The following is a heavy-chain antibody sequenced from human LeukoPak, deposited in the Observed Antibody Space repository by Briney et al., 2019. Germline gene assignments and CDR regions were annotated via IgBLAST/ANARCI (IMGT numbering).Heavy chain of an antibody. CDR3: TTRGGSFSIFDY. V-gene: IGHV3-15*01. CDR1: GFTFSDAW. D-gene: IGHD1-26*01. CDR2: IKSKTDGGTT. J-gene: IGHJ4*02. Sequence: GGSLRLSCAASGFTFSDAWMSWVRQAPGKGLEWVGRIKSKTDGGTTDDAAPVKGRFTISRDDSKNTLYLQMNSLKTEDTAVYPCTTRGGSFSIFDYWGQGTLVTVSS.